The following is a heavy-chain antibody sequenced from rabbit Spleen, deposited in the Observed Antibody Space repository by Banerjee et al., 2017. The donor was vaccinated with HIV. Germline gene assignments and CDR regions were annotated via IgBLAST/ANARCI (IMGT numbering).Heavy chain of an antibody. CDR3: ARDSGTSFSSYGMDL. D-gene: IGHD4-1*01. CDR1: GFTLSSYY. J-gene: IGHJ6*01. V-gene: IGHV1S40*01. CDR2: IDTGSSGFT. Sequence: QSLEESGGGLVKPEGSLTLSCKASGFTLSSYYMNWVRQAPGKGLEWIACIDTGSSGFTYFATWAKGRFTCSKTSSTTVTLQMTSLTAADTATYFCARDSGTSFSSYGMDLWGPGTLVTVS.